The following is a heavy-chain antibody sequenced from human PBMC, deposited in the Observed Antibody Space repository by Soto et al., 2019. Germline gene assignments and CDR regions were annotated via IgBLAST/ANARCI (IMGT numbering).Heavy chain of an antibody. CDR3: ARVRQLEFLSWFDP. CDR2: ISSSSSYT. CDR1: GFTFSDYY. V-gene: IGHV3-11*06. Sequence: GGSLRLSCAASGFTFSDYYMSWIRQAPGKGLEWVSYISSSSSYTSYADSVKGRFTISRDNAKNSLYLQMNSLRAEDTAVYYCARVRQLEFLSWFDPWGQGTLVTVSS. D-gene: IGHD6-13*01. J-gene: IGHJ5*02.